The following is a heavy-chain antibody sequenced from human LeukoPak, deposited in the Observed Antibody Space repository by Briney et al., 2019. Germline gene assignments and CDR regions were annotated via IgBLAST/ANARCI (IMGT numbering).Heavy chain of an antibody. D-gene: IGHD1-26*01. J-gene: IGHJ3*02. Sequence: SETLSLTCTVSGGSISSYYWSWIRQPPGKGLEWIGYIYYTGSTNYNPSLKSRVTISVDTSKKQFSLNLSSVTAADTAVHYCARHDPLSPPYSGSSNAFDIWGQGTMVTVSS. CDR3: ARHDPLSPPYSGSSNAFDI. CDR2: IYYTGST. CDR1: GGSISSYY. V-gene: IGHV4-59*08.